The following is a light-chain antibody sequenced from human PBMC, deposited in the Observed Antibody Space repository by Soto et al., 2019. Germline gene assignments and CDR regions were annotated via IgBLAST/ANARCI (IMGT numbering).Light chain of an antibody. V-gene: IGKV1-9*01. Sequence: IPLTQSPSSLSASVGDRVTISCRASQGIGSYLAWYQQKPGKAPRLLIFAASTLETGVPSRFSDSGFGPDFTLTISSLQPEDLATYYCQQANSFPLTFGPGTKLHI. CDR2: AAS. CDR1: QGIGSY. J-gene: IGKJ3*01. CDR3: QQANSFPLT.